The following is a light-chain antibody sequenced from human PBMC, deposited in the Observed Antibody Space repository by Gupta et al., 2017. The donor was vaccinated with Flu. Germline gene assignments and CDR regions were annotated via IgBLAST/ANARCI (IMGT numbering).Light chain of an antibody. J-gene: IGLJ3*02. Sequence: QSVLTQPPSESGTPGQRVTFSCSGSSSNIGSNTVNWYQQRPGTAPKLLIYKNDQRRSGVPDRFSGSKSGTSASLAISGLQSEDEADYYCAVWDDSLMGVFGGGTKLTVL. V-gene: IGLV1-44*01. CDR1: SSNIGSNT. CDR3: AVWDDSLMGV. CDR2: KND.